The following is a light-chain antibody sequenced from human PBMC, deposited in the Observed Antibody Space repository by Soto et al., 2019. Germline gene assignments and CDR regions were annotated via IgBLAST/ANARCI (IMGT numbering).Light chain of an antibody. CDR3: QQYRSWYT. J-gene: IGKJ2*01. Sequence: EIVMTQSPATLSVSPGERATLSCRASQSVSSNLAWYQQKPGQAPRLLIFAASTRATGIPVRFSGSGSGTEFTLTISSLQSEDFAVYYCQQYRSWYTFGQGTKLEIK. V-gene: IGKV3-15*01. CDR2: AAS. CDR1: QSVSSN.